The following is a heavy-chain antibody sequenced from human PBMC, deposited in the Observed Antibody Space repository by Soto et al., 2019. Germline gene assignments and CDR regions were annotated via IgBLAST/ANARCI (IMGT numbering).Heavy chain of an antibody. J-gene: IGHJ4*02. CDR2: ISAYNGKT. Sequence: QVQLVQSGAAMKKPGASVKVSCKASGYTFTSYGISGARQAPGQGLEWMGWISAYNGKTNYAQKLQGRVTMTTDTSTRTAYMELRSRRSDDTAVYYCARYPHYDIWAGYYGYFDYWGQGTLVTGSS. CDR1: GYTFTSYG. CDR3: ARYPHYDIWAGYYGYFDY. D-gene: IGHD3-9*01. V-gene: IGHV1-18*01.